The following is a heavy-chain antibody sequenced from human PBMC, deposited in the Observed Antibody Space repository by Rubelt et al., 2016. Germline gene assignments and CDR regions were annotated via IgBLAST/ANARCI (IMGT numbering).Heavy chain of an antibody. D-gene: IGHD1-26*01. V-gene: IGHV3-64D*06. Sequence: GGLVQPGGSLGLSCSASGFTFSSYAMHWVRQAPGKGLEYISALSANGGSPFYADSVKGRFTISRDNSKNTLYLQMSSLGAGDTAVYYCAREQVGGEGAFDIWGQGTKVTVSS. J-gene: IGHJ3*02. CDR2: LSANGGSP. CDR3: AREQVGGEGAFDI. CDR1: GFTFSSYA.